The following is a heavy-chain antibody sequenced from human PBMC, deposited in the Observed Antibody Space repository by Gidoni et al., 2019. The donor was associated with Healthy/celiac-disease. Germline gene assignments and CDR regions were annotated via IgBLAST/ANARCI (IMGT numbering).Heavy chain of an antibody. D-gene: IGHD5-18*01. J-gene: IGHJ4*02. CDR1: GGSISSGSYY. V-gene: IGHV4-61*02. Sequence: QVQLQESGPGLVKPSQTLSLTCTVSGGSISSGSYYWSWLRQPAGKGLEWIGRIYTSGSTNYNPSLKSRVTISVDTSKNQFSLKLSSVTAADTAVYYCAGDGGYSYGYNYWGQGTLVTVSS. CDR3: AGDGGYSYGYNY. CDR2: IYTSGST.